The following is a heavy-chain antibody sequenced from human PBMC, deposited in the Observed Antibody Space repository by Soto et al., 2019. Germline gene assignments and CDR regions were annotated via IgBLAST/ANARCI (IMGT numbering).Heavy chain of an antibody. V-gene: IGHV4-31*03. CDR2: IYYSGST. D-gene: IGHD3-10*01. CDR1: GGSISSGGYY. Sequence: QVQLQESGPGLVKPSQTLSLTCTVSGGSISSGGYYWSWIRQHPGKGLEWIGYIYYSGSTYYNPSLKSRVTISVDTSKNQFSLKLSSVTAADTAVYYCARDRDYYGSVYGMDVWGQGTTVTVSS. CDR3: ARDRDYYGSVYGMDV. J-gene: IGHJ6*02.